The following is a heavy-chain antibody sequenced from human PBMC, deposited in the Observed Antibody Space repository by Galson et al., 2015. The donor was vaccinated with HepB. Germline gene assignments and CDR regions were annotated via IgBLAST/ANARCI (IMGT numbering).Heavy chain of an antibody. CDR1: GFTFSNYA. D-gene: IGHD2-2*01. CDR3: AKAYCSGTSCYSPYYSYGLDV. Sequence: SLRLSCAASGFTFSNYAMSWVRQAPGKGLEWVSAISASGGSTYYADSVKGRFTISRDNSKNTLYLQMNSLRAEDTAVYYCAKAYCSGTSCYSPYYSYGLDVWGQGTTVTVSS. CDR2: ISASGGST. V-gene: IGHV3-23*01. J-gene: IGHJ6*02.